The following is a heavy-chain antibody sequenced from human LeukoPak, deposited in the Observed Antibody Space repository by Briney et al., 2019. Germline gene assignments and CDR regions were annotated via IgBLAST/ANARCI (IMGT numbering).Heavy chain of an antibody. CDR1: GFTFADYA. CDR3: TREEDYYYYMDV. CDR2: IRSKPYGGTT. V-gene: IGHV3-49*04. J-gene: IGHJ6*03. Sequence: GGSLRLSXTASGFTFADYAMSWVRQAPGKGLEWVGFIRSKPYGGTTEYAASVKGRFTISRDDSKSIAYLQMNSLKAEDTAIYYCTREEDYYYYMDVWGKGITVTVSS.